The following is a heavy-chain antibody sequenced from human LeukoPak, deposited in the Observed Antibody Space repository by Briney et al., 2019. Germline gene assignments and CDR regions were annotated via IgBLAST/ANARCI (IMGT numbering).Heavy chain of an antibody. CDR3: ARDGSGFYYYYYMDV. J-gene: IGHJ6*03. CDR1: GFTFTDYS. Sequence: PGGSLRLSCAASGFTFTDYSMTRVRQAPGKGLEWVSPISTVSTYTFYSDSVKGRFTISRDNRKNTLYLQMSSLSAEDTAVYYCARDGSGFYYYYYMDVWGRGTAVTVSS. CDR2: ISTVSTYT. V-gene: IGHV3-21*01. D-gene: IGHD6-25*01.